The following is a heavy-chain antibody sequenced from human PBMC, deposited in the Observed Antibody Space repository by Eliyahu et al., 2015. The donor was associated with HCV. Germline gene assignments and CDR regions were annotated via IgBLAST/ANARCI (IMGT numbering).Heavy chain of an antibody. Sequence: EVQLLESGGGLVQPGGSLRLSCAASGFTFSSYAMSWVRQAPGKGLXWVSXXSGSGGXTYQVGXGAGQNSRDNSKNTLYLQMNSLRAEDTAVYYCALTTTVTTFGGEQVNYFDYWGQGTLVTVSS. V-gene: IGHV3-23*01. D-gene: IGHD4-17*01. CDR2: XSGSGGXT. CDR3: ALTTTVTTFGGEQVNYFDY. J-gene: IGHJ4*02. CDR1: GFTFSSYA.